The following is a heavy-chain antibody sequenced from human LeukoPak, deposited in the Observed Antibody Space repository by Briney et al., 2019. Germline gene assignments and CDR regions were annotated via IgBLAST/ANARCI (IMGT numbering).Heavy chain of an antibody. J-gene: IGHJ4*02. V-gene: IGHV3-66*01. CDR1: GFTVSSNY. Sequence: GGSLRLSCAASGFTVSSNYMSWVRQAPGKGLEWVSVIYSGGGTYYVDSVKGRFTISRDNSKNTLYLQINSLRAEDTAVYYCARDLGSGFLQFDYWGQGTLVTVSS. D-gene: IGHD6-19*01. CDR3: ARDLGSGFLQFDY. CDR2: IYSGGGT.